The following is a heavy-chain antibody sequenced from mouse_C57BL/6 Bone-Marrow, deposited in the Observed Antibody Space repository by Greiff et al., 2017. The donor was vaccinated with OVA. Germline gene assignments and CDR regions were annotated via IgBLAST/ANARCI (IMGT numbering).Heavy chain of an antibody. D-gene: IGHD3-2*02. CDR2: IYPGSGST. CDR3: ARWEAAQATPPH. V-gene: IGHV1-55*01. Sequence: QVQLQQSGAELVKPGASVKMSCKASGYTFTSYWITWVKQRPGQGLEWIGDIYPGSGSTNYNEKFKSKATLTVDTSSSTAYMQLSSLTSEDSAVYYCARWEAAQATPPHWGQGTLVTVSA. CDR1: GYTFTSYW. J-gene: IGHJ3*01.